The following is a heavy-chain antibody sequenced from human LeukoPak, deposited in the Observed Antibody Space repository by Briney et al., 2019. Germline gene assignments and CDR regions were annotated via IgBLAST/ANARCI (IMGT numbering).Heavy chain of an antibody. J-gene: IGHJ4*02. Sequence: GGSLRLSCAASGFTFSSYAMHWVRQAPGKGLEWVAVISYDGSNKYYADSVKGRFTISRDNSKTTLYLQMNSLRVEDTAVYYCAKDLPSAYFDYWGQGTLVTVSS. CDR1: GFTFSSYA. D-gene: IGHD2-2*01. V-gene: IGHV3-30-3*01. CDR2: ISYDGSNK. CDR3: AKDLPSAYFDY.